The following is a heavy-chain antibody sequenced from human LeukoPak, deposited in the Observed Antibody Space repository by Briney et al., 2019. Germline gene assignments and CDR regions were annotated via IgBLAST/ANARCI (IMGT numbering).Heavy chain of an antibody. CDR3: ARHSLNNYGSYY. J-gene: IGHJ4*02. D-gene: IGHD5-24*01. V-gene: IGHV4-39*01. CDR1: GGSISSSTYC. Sequence: SETLSLTCTVSGGSISSSTYCWTWIRQPRGKGLEWIGSIHYDGNTYYKPSLKSRVTISVDTSKIKVSLRLRSATAGEMVKYYCARHSLNNYGSYYCGQGTLVTVSS. CDR2: IHYDGNT.